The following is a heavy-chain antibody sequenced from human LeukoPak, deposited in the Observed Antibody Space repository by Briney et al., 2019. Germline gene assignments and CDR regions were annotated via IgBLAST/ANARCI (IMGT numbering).Heavy chain of an antibody. CDR3: ARDGGVLWCGELSPSDY. CDR1: GYTFTGYY. D-gene: IGHD3-10*01. CDR2: INPNSGGT. Sequence: ASVKVSCKASGYTFTGYYMHWVRQAPGQGLEWMGWINPNSGGTNYAQKFQGRVTMTRDTSISTAYMELSRLRSDDTAVYYCARDGGVLWCGELSPSDYWGQGTLVTVSS. V-gene: IGHV1-2*02. J-gene: IGHJ4*02.